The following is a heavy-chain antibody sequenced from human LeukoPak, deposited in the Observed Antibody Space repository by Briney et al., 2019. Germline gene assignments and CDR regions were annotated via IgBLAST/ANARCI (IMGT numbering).Heavy chain of an antibody. J-gene: IGHJ3*02. CDR1: GFTFSSYS. CDR2: ISSSSSHI. Sequence: PGGSLRLSCAASGFTFSSYSMNWVRQAPGKGLEWVSSISSSSSHIYYADSVKGRFTISRDNAKNSLYLQMNSLRAEDTAVYYCAIFMGTEPAFDIWGQGTMVTVSS. D-gene: IGHD1-7*01. CDR3: AIFMGTEPAFDI. V-gene: IGHV3-21*01.